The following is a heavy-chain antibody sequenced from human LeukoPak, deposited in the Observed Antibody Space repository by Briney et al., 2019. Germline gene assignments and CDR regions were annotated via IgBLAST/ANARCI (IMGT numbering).Heavy chain of an antibody. CDR3: ATERDNSDWQKRFDS. V-gene: IGHV3-7*01. CDR1: GFTFSTYW. J-gene: IGHJ4*02. D-gene: IGHD2-21*02. Sequence: GGSLRLSCAASGFTFSTYWVNWYRQAPGKGLEWVGNINQDASEINYVDSVRGRFTISRDNAKNSLHLQMNSLRAEDTAVYYCATERDNSDWQKRFDSWGQGTLVTVSS. CDR2: INQDASEI.